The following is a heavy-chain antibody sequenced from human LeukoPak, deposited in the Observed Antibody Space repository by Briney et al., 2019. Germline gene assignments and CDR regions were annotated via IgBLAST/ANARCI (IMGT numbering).Heavy chain of an antibody. CDR1: GYSISSGYY. CDR2: IYHSGST. J-gene: IGHJ6*04. Sequence: SETLSLTCAVSGYSISSGYYRGWIRQPPGQGLGWIGSIYHSGSTLYNPSLKSRVTISVDTSKTQFSLNLSSVTAADTAVYYCARDTGSSSGGGSGMDVWGKGTTVTVSS. D-gene: IGHD6-13*01. V-gene: IGHV4-38-2*02. CDR3: ARDTGSSSGGGSGMDV.